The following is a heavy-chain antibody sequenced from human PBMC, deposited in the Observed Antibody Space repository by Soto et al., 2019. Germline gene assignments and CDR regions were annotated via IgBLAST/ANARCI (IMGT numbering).Heavy chain of an antibody. CDR2: IIPIFGTA. CDR3: ARDPHYDFWSGYSGRNWFDP. D-gene: IGHD3-3*01. Sequence: SVKVSCKASGGTFSSYAISWVRQAPGQGLEWMGGIIPIFGTANYAQKFQGRVTITADESTSTAYMELSSLRSEDTAVYYCARDPHYDFWSGYSGRNWFDPWGQGTLVTVSS. CDR1: GGTFSSYA. V-gene: IGHV1-69*13. J-gene: IGHJ5*02.